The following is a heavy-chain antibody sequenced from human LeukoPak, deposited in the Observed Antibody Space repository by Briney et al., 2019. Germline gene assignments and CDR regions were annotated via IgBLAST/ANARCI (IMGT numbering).Heavy chain of an antibody. J-gene: IGHJ3*02. CDR2: MNPNSGNT. CDR3: ARVVGARDAFDI. CDR1: GYTFTSYD. Sequence: ASVRVSCKASGYTFTSYDINWVRQATGQGLEWMVWMNPNSGNTGYAQKFQGRVTMTRNTSISTANMELSSLRSEDTAVYYCARVVGARDAFDIWGQGTMVTVSS. V-gene: IGHV1-8*01. D-gene: IGHD1-26*01.